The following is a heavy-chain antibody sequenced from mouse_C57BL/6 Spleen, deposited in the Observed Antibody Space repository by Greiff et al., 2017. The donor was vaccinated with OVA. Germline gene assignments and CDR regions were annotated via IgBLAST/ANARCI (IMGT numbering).Heavy chain of an antibody. D-gene: IGHD2-4*01. CDR1: GYTFTDYY. CDR2: INPYNGGT. CDR3: ARLKDYDLYYFDY. Sequence: EVQLQQSGPVLVKPGASVKMSCKASGYTFTDYYMNWVKQSHGKSLEWIGVINPYNGGTSYNQKFKGKATLTVDKSSSTAYMELNSLTSEDSAVYYCARLKDYDLYYFDYWGQGTTLTVSS. V-gene: IGHV1-19*01. J-gene: IGHJ2*01.